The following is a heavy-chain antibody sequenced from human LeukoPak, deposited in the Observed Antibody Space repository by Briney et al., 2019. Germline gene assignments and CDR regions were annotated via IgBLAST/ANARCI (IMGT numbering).Heavy chain of an antibody. CDR1: GYNFASHY. D-gene: IGHD3-10*01. CDR2: INPNSGGT. V-gene: IGHV1-2*02. CDR3: ATGPAPYYGSGSWVDY. J-gene: IGHJ4*02. Sequence: ASVRFSCEASGYNFASHYVHWVRQAPGQGLEWMGWINPNSGGTDYAQKFQGRVTMTRDTSISTAYMELSRLRSDDTAMYYCATGPAPYYGSGSWVDYWGQGTLVTVSS.